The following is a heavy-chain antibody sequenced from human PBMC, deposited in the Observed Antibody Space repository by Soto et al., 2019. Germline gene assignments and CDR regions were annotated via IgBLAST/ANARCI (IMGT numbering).Heavy chain of an antibody. CDR2: IDPSDSYT. J-gene: IGHJ6*02. CDR3: ARVIAAAAFPYYYYGMDV. D-gene: IGHD6-13*01. V-gene: IGHV5-10-1*01. Sequence: PGESLKISCKGSGYSFTSYWISWVRQMPGKGLEWMGRIDPSDSYTNYSPSFQGHVTISADKSISTAYLQWSSLKASDTAMYYCARVIAAAAFPYYYYGMDVWVQGTTVTVSS. CDR1: GYSFTSYW.